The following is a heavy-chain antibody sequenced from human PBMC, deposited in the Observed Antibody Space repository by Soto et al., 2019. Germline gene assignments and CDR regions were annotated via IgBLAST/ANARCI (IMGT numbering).Heavy chain of an antibody. CDR3: ARAPRSCWYFYY. CDR1: GGSFSGSY. V-gene: IGHV4-34*01. CDR2: INHSGST. Sequence: QVQLQQWGAGLLKPSETLSLTCAVYGGSFSGSYWSWIRQPPGKGLEWIGEINHSGSTNYNPSLNSHVTISVDTSKKHVALKLGSGTAADTAVYYCARAPRSCWYFYYWGQGTLGTFSS. D-gene: IGHD6-19*01. J-gene: IGHJ4*02.